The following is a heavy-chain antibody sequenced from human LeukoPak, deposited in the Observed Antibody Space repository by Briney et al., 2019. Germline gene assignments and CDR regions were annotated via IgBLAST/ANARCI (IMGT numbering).Heavy chain of an antibody. Sequence: SETLSLTCTVSGGSISSYYWSWLRQSPGKGLEWIACVYDSGSTNYNPSFRGRVTISMDTSRNQFFLKLTSVTAADTAVYFCARDYRGFTPGWFDDWGQGTPVTVSS. V-gene: IGHV4-59*13. J-gene: IGHJ4*02. CDR1: GGSISSYY. CDR2: VYDSGST. D-gene: IGHD3-16*02. CDR3: ARDYRGFTPGWFDD.